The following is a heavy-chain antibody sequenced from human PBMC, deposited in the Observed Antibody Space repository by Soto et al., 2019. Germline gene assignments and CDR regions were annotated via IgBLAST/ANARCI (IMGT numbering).Heavy chain of an antibody. CDR2: TYYRSKWYN. V-gene: IGHV6-1*01. CDR3: ARTIIAAAGTDAFDI. D-gene: IGHD6-13*01. J-gene: IGHJ3*02. Sequence: SQTLSLTCAISGDSVSSNSAAWNWIRQSPSRGLEWLGRTYYRSKWYNDYAVSVKSRITINTDTSKNKFSLQLNSVTPEDTAVYYCARTIIAAAGTDAFDIWGQGTMVTVSS. CDR1: GDSVSSNSAA.